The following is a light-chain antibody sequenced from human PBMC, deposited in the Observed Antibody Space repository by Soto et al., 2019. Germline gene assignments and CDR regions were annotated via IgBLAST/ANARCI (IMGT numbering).Light chain of an antibody. J-gene: IGLJ1*01. CDR1: SSDVGGYNY. Sequence: QSALTQPPSASGSPGQSVTISCTGTSSDVGGYNYVSWYQQHPGKAPKLMIYEVSKRPSGVPDRFSGSKSGNTASLIVSGLQAEDEADYYCSSYAGSNNVFGTGTKVTVL. CDR3: SSYAGSNNV. CDR2: EVS. V-gene: IGLV2-8*01.